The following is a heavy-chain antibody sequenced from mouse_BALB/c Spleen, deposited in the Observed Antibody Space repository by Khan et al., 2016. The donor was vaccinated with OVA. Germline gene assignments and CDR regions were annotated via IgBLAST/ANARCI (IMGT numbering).Heavy chain of an antibody. CDR1: GYSFTGYT. Sequence: VQLQQSGPELVKPGASTKISCKASGYSFTGYTMNWVKQSHGRNLEWIGLINPYSGDSTYNRKFKGKATLTVDKSSSTASMELLSLTSEDSSVYYCARGGYGAFAYWGQGTLVTVSA. CDR3: ARGGYGAFAY. V-gene: IGHV1-18*01. J-gene: IGHJ3*01. D-gene: IGHD2-2*01. CDR2: INPYSGDS.